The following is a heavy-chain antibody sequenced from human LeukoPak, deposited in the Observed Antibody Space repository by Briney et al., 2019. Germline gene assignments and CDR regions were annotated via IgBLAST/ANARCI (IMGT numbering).Heavy chain of an antibody. J-gene: IGHJ4*02. D-gene: IGHD1-26*01. CDR3: ARDLSGRYEFDY. CDR2: INPNSGGT. V-gene: IGHV1-2*02. Sequence: ASVKVSCKASGYTFTDYYTHWVRQDPGQGLEWMGWINPNSGGTNYAQKFQGRVTMTRDTSISTAYMELSRLRSDDTAVYYCARDLSGRYEFDYWGEGTLVTVSS. CDR1: GYTFTDYY.